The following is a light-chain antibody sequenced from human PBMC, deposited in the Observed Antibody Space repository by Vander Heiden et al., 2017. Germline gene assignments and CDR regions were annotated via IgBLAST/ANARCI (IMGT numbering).Light chain of an antibody. CDR1: QSLLPSTGYNY. CDR3: MQALQTLF. J-gene: IGKJ3*01. CDR2: LGS. V-gene: IGKV2-28*01. Sequence: DILMTQSPLSLPVTPGAPASIPCRSSQSLLPSTGYNYLVWFLQQPGPSSQALIQLGSNRASGVADRFSGSGSGKDFTLKSSRVEAEDVGVYYCMQALQTLFFGPGTKVDIK.